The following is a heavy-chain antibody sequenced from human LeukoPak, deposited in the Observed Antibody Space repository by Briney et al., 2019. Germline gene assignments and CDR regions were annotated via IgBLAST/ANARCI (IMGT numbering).Heavy chain of an antibody. Sequence: SETLSLTCTVSAGSISSYSWSWIRQPPGKGLEWIGYIYYSGSTNYNPSLKSRVTISVDTSKNQFSLKLSSVTAADTAVYYCARVGDSSGYYPFDYWGQGTLVTVSS. D-gene: IGHD3-22*01. CDR3: ARVGDSSGYYPFDY. V-gene: IGHV4-59*01. CDR2: IYYSGST. CDR1: AGSISSYS. J-gene: IGHJ4*02.